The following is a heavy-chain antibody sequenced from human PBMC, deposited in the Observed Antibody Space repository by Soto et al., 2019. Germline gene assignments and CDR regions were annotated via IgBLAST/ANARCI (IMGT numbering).Heavy chain of an antibody. CDR1: GSTFSDDA. J-gene: IGHJ4*02. CDR2: ISGGGGNT. Sequence: GGSLRLSCAASGSTFSDDAMSWVRQAPGEGLEWVSAISGGGGNTFYADSVKGRFTISRDNSKNTLYLQMNSLRAEDTAIYYCAKLGGRTGWYTNFDFWGQGTLVTVSS. V-gene: IGHV3-23*01. D-gene: IGHD6-19*01. CDR3: AKLGGRTGWYTNFDF.